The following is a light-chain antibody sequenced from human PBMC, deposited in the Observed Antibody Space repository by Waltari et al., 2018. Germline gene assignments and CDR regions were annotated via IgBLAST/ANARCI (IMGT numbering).Light chain of an antibody. Sequence: EIVMTQSPATLSVSPGERATLSCRASQSVASNLAWYRQQPGQTPRLLIYGASTRATGVPARFSGSGSGTEFTLTISSLQSEDFAVYYCQHYNNWITFGQGTRLEIK. J-gene: IGKJ5*01. CDR3: QHYNNWIT. CDR2: GAS. CDR1: QSVASN. V-gene: IGKV3-15*01.